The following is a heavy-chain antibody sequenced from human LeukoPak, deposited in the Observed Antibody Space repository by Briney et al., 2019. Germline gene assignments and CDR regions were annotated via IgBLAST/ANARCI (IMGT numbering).Heavy chain of an antibody. CDR2: INPSGGST. J-gene: IGHJ5*02. CDR1: GYTFTSYY. V-gene: IGHV1-46*01. D-gene: IGHD2-21*01. CDR3: AALLWWDQNWFDP. Sequence: GASVKVSCKASGYTFTSYYMHWVRQAPGQGLEWMGIINPSGGSTSYAQKFQGRVTMTRDMSTSTVYMELSSLRSEDTAVYYCAALLWWDQNWFDPWGQGTLVTVSS.